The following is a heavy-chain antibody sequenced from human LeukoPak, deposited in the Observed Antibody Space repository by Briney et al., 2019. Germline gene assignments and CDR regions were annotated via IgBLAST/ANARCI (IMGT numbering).Heavy chain of an antibody. CDR3: ARGLRYYGSGSYSH. V-gene: IGHV4-59*12. D-gene: IGHD3-10*01. J-gene: IGHJ4*02. Sequence: SETLSLTCTVSGGSISSYYWSWIRQPPGKGLEWIGYIYYSGSTNYNPSLKSRVTISVDTSKNQFSLKLSSVTAADTAVYYCARGLRYYGSGSYSHWGQGTLVTVSS. CDR1: GGSISSYY. CDR2: IYYSGST.